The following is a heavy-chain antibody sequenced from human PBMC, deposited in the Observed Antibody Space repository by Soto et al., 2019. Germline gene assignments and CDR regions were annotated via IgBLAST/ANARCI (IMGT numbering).Heavy chain of an antibody. CDR3: AHGSGWLFDY. J-gene: IGHJ4*02. D-gene: IGHD6-19*01. CDR1: GFSLSSRHVA. Sequence: QITLKESGPTLVKPTQTLTLTCAFTGFSLSSRHVAVGWIRQPPGKAPEWLALIYWDGDEHYSPSLKSRLTLTKYTSKNQVILTMADMDPEDTATYFCAHGSGWLFDYWGQGTLVTVSS. V-gene: IGHV2-5*02. CDR2: IYWDGDE.